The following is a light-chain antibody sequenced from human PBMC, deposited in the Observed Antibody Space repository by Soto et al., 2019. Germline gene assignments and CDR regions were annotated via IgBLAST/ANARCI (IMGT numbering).Light chain of an antibody. Sequence: VLTQSPATLSLSPGERATLSCRASQSIHTSLAWYQQKSGKPPRLVIYDSTLRANGVPDRFGGSRSGTEFTLTINSLEPEDFAVYYCQQHNVWPPITFGQGTRLEI. CDR1: QSIHTS. CDR3: QQHNVWPPIT. CDR2: DST. V-gene: IGKV3-11*01. J-gene: IGKJ5*01.